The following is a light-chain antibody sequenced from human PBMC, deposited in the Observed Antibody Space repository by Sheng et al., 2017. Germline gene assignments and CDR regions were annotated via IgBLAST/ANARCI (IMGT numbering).Light chain of an antibody. CDR1: QSVSSGY. V-gene: IGKV3-15*01. Sequence: EIVLTQSPGTLSLSPGERATLSCGASQSVSSGYLAWYQQKPGQAPRLLIFGASTRATGIPARFSGSGSGTEFTLTISSLQSEDFAVYYCQQYNNWPPYTFGQGTKLEI. J-gene: IGKJ2*01. CDR3: QQYNNWPPYT. CDR2: GAS.